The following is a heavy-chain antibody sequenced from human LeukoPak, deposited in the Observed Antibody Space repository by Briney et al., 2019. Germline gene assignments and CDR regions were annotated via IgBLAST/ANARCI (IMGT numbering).Heavy chain of an antibody. V-gene: IGHV3-23*01. Sequence: GGSLRLSCAASGFTFSSYAMSWVRQAPGKGLEWVLAISGSGGSTYYADSVKGRFTISRDNSKNTLYLQMNSLRAEDTAVYYCAKFMRQWLDYGMDVWGQGTTVTVSS. CDR3: AKFMRQWLDYGMDV. CDR1: GFTFSSYA. CDR2: ISGSGGST. J-gene: IGHJ6*02. D-gene: IGHD6-19*01.